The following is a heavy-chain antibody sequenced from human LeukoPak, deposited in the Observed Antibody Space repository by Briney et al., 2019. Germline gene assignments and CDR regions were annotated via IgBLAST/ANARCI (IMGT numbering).Heavy chain of an antibody. V-gene: IGHV4-34*01. CDR1: GGSFSGYY. D-gene: IGHD5-24*01. J-gene: IGHJ3*02. CDR3: ARRRDGYIGAFDI. CDR2: IYYSGST. Sequence: SETLSLTCAVYGGSFSGYYWSWIRQPPGKGLEWIGSIYYSGSTYYNPSLKSRVTISVDTSKNQFSLKLSSVTAADTAVYYCARRRDGYIGAFDIWGQGTMVTVSS.